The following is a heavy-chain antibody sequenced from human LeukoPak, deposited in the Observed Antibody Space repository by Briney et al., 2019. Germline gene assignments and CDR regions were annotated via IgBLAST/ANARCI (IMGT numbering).Heavy chain of an antibody. J-gene: IGHJ4*02. V-gene: IGHV3-21*01. CDR2: ISSSSSYI. CDR3: ARVSRGNYYFDY. CDR1: GFTFSSYS. Sequence: TGGSLRLSCAASGFTFSSYSMNWVRQAPGKGLEWVSSISSSSSYIYYADSVKGRFTISRDNAKNTLYLQMNSLRAEDTAVYYCARVSRGNYYFDYWGPGTLVTVSS.